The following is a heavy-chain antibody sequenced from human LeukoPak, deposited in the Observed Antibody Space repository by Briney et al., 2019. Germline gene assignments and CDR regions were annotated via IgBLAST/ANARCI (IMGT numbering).Heavy chain of an antibody. Sequence: ASVKVSCKASGGTFSSYAISWVRQAPGQGLEWMGGIIPIFGTANYAQKFQGRVTITTDESTSTAYMELSSLRSEDTAVYYCAGVRHYGSGSTPAYGMDVWGQGTTVTVSS. D-gene: IGHD3-10*01. CDR1: GGTFSSYA. J-gene: IGHJ6*02. CDR2: IIPIFGTA. V-gene: IGHV1-69*05. CDR3: AGVRHYGSGSTPAYGMDV.